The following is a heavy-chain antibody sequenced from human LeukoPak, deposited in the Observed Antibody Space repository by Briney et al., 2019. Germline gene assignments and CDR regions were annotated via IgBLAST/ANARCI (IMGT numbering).Heavy chain of an antibody. D-gene: IGHD2-15*01. Sequence: SVKVSCKASGGTFSSYAISWVRQAPGRGLEWMGGIIPIFGTANYAQKFQGRVTITADESTSTAYMELSSLRSEDTAVYYCARDYCSGGSCYSGNFYFDYWGQGTLVTVSS. CDR2: IIPIFGTA. CDR3: ARDYCSGGSCYSGNFYFDY. CDR1: GGTFSSYA. V-gene: IGHV1-69*13. J-gene: IGHJ4*02.